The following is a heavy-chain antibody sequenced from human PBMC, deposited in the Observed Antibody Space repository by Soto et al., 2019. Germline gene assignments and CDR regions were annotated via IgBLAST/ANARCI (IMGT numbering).Heavy chain of an antibody. Sequence: SEPLSGTCTVAFGSIGSCNKCCIFIRHSPGKGLEWIGYIFSSGTTYYNPSLKSRLTMSLDTSQNQFSLKLNSVTAADTAVYFCARVPSPFDFYYAMDVWGQGTTVTVSS. CDR1: FGSIGSCNKC. D-gene: IGHD3-16*01. CDR3: ARVPSPFDFYYAMDV. CDR2: IFSSGTT. J-gene: IGHJ6*02. V-gene: IGHV4-30-4*02.